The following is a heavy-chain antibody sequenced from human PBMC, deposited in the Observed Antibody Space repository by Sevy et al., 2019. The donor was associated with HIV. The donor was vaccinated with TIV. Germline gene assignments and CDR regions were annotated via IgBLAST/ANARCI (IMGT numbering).Heavy chain of an antibody. Sequence: SETLSLTCTVSGGSIGSSSYYWGWIRQPPGKGLEWIGTIYYSGNTYYNPSLKSRVTISVDTSENQFSLKLRSVTPADTAVYSCARHYPSESRQSFDYWGQGTLVTVSS. D-gene: IGHD3-16*02. V-gene: IGHV4-39*01. CDR2: IYYSGNT. CDR1: GGSIGSSSYY. J-gene: IGHJ4*02. CDR3: ARHYPSESRQSFDY.